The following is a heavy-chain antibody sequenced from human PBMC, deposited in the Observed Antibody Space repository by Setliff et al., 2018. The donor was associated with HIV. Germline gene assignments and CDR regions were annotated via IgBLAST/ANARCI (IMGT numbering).Heavy chain of an antibody. CDR2: INPSGDAT. CDR1: GYIFTNYY. J-gene: IGHJ6*02. V-gene: IGHV1-46*01. CDR3: AKTLPTLYPPHDYYFAMDV. D-gene: IGHD2-15*01. Sequence: GASVKVSCKASGYIFTNYYMHWVRQAPGQGLEWMGIINPSGDATTYAQKFQGRVTMTEDTSTDTAYMELRSPRSDDTAVYYCAKTLPTLYPPHDYYFAMDVWGQGTTVTVSS.